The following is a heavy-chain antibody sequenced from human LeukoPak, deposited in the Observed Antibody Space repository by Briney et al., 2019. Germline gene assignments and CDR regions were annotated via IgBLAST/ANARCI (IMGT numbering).Heavy chain of an antibody. Sequence: SETLSLTCTVSGGSISSYYWSWIRQPPGKGLEWIGYIYYSGSTNYNPSLKSRVTISVDTSKNQFSLKLSSVTAADTAVYYCARVGSGSDFWSGYYFDYWGQGTLVTVSS. CDR2: IYYSGST. CDR1: GGSISSYY. D-gene: IGHD3-3*01. J-gene: IGHJ4*02. CDR3: ARVGSGSDFWSGYYFDY. V-gene: IGHV4-59*01.